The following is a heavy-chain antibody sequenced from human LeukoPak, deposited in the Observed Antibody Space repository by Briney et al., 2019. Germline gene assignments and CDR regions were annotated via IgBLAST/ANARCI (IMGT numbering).Heavy chain of an antibody. CDR2: ISGSGGST. D-gene: IGHD6-19*01. J-gene: IGHJ4*02. V-gene: IGHV3-23*01. CDR1: GFTFSSYA. Sequence: PGGSLRLSCAAYGFTFSSYAMSWVRQAPGKGLEWVSAISGSGGSTYYADSVKGRFTISRDNSKNTLYLQMNSLRAEDTAVYYCAKADSSGWYIAYFDYWGQGTLVTVSS. CDR3: AKADSSGWYIAYFDY.